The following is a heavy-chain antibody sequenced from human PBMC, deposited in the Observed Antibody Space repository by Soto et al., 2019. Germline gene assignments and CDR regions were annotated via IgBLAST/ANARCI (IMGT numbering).Heavy chain of an antibody. CDR3: ASLDTDMPPRATDV. Sequence: GGSVRLSCAASVFTFIDYYISLILQAPGKGLEWVSYISSSSSYTNYADSVKGRFTISRDNAKNSLYLQMNSLRAEETDVYYCASLDTDMPPRATDVWGTAHTLTVSS. D-gene: IGHD5-18*01. V-gene: IGHV3-11*06. CDR1: VFTFIDYY. CDR2: ISSSSSYT. J-gene: IGHJ6*04.